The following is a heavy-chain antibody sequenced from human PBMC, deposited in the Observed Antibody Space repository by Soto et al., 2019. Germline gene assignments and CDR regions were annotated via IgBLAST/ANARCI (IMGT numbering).Heavy chain of an antibody. CDR2: ISGSGGST. CDR3: AIAYDSSGPFDY. J-gene: IGHJ4*02. Sequence: GGSLRLSCAASVFTFSSYAMSCVRQAPGKGLEWVSAISGSGGSTYYADSVKGRFTISRDNSKNTLYLQMNSLRAEDTAVYYCAIAYDSSGPFDYWGQGTLVTVSS. CDR1: VFTFSSYA. D-gene: IGHD3-22*01. V-gene: IGHV3-23*01.